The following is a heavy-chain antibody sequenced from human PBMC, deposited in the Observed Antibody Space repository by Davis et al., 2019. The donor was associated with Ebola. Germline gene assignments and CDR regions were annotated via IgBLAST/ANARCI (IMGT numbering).Heavy chain of an antibody. Sequence: SGPTLVKPTQTLTLTCTFSGFSLNTSGVGVGWIRQPPGKALEWLAVIYGDDIKRYSPSLRSRLTITKDTSKNQVVLTMTKMDPVDTATYYCAHRHYGSRSYSFFDYWGQGALVTVSS. CDR1: GFSLNTSGVG. CDR3: AHRHYGSRSYSFFDY. CDR2: IYGDDIK. D-gene: IGHD3-10*01. J-gene: IGHJ4*02. V-gene: IGHV2-5*02.